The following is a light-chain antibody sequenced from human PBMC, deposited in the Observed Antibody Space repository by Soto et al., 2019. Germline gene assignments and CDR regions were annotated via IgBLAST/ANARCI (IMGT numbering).Light chain of an antibody. CDR2: STS. CDR3: HQFGDSPQT. V-gene: IGKV3-20*01. CDR1: QSLSVSY. J-gene: IGKJ1*01. Sequence: EIVWTKSPGTLSLSPGDRATLSCRASQSLSVSYIAWYQQKPGQAPRLLIYSTSTRAAGSPDRFTGRGSGTHFTLSISRLEPEDFAGYYCHQFGDSPQTFGQGTTVEV.